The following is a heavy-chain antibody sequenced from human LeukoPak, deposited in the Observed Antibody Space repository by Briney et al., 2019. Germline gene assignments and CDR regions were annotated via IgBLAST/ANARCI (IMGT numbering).Heavy chain of an antibody. CDR1: GGSFSGYY. D-gene: IGHD3-10*01. Sequence: SETLSLTCAVYGGSFSGYYWSWIRQPPGKGLEWIGEINHSGSTNYNPSLKSRVTISVDTSKNQFSLKLSSVTAADTAVYYCARDWDYYGSGRQNNWFDPWGQGTLVTVSS. CDR3: ARDWDYYGSGRQNNWFDP. V-gene: IGHV4-34*01. CDR2: INHSGST. J-gene: IGHJ5*02.